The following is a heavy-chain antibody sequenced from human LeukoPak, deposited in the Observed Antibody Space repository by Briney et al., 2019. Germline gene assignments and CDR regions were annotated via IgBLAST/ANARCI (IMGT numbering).Heavy chain of an antibody. CDR1: GGSISTSSYY. J-gene: IGHJ5*02. CDR3: ARDSRPMVRGVIMSWFDP. Sequence: SETLSLPCTVSGGSISTSSYYWGWIRQPPGKGLEWIGSIYYSGSTYYNPSLKSRVTISVDTSKNQFSLKLSSVTTADTAVYYCARDSRPMVRGVIMSWFDPWGQGTLVTVSS. D-gene: IGHD3-10*01. CDR2: IYYSGST. V-gene: IGHV4-39*07.